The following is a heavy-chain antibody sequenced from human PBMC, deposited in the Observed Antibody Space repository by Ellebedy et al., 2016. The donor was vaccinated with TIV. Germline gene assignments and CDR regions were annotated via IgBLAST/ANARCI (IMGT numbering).Heavy chain of an antibody. CDR3: AKVESTDDGFDV. V-gene: IGHV3-30*02. D-gene: IGHD3-3*01. J-gene: IGHJ3*01. Sequence: PGGSLRLSCAASGFTFSSYGMHWVRQAPGKGLEWVAFIRYDGSNKYYADSVKGRFTISRDNSKNTLYLQMNSLRAEDTAVYYCAKVESTDDGFDVWGQGTMVTVSS. CDR2: IRYDGSNK. CDR1: GFTFSSYG.